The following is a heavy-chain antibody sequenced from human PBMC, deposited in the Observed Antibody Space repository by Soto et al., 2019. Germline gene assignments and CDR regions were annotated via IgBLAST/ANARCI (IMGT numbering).Heavy chain of an antibody. CDR3: ARDYYDSSGYYYGFWYYYYGMDV. Sequence: QVQLVQSGAEXXXXXXXVKVSCXASGYTXXXYAMHWVRXAPXXXLXWMXWIXXXXGNTKYSQKFQGRVTITRDTSASTAYMELSSLRSEDTAVYYCARDYYDSSGYYYGFWYYYYGMDVWGQGTTVTVSS. CDR1: GYTXXXYA. V-gene: IGHV1-3*01. CDR2: IXXXXGNT. J-gene: IGHJ6*02. D-gene: IGHD3-22*01.